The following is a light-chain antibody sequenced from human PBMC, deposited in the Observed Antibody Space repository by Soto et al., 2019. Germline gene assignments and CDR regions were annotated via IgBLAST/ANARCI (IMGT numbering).Light chain of an antibody. CDR2: DAS. Sequence: ELVLTQSPATLSLSPGERATLSCRASQSVSSYLAWYQQKPGQAPRLLIYDASNRATGIPARFGGSGSGTDFTLTISSLEPEDFAVYYCQQRSNWPRWTFGQGTKVEIK. V-gene: IGKV3-11*01. CDR1: QSVSSY. J-gene: IGKJ1*01. CDR3: QQRSNWPRWT.